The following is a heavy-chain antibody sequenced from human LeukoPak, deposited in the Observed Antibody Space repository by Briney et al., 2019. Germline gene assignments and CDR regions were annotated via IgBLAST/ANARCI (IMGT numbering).Heavy chain of an antibody. D-gene: IGHD4-17*01. CDR1: GFNVSSNY. J-gene: IGHJ6*02. V-gene: IGHV3-23*01. CDR3: AKGATVTGYYYYGMDV. CDR2: ISGSGGST. Sequence: GRSLRLSCAVSGFNVSSNYLNWVRQAPGKGLEWVSAISGSGGSTYYADSVKGRFTISRDNSKNTLYLQMNSLRAEDTAVYYCAKGATVTGYYYYGMDVWGQGTTVTVSS.